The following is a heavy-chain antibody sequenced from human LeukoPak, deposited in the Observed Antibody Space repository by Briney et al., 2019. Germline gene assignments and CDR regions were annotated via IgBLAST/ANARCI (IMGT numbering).Heavy chain of an antibody. D-gene: IGHD6-13*01. CDR2: IKYDGDEE. V-gene: IGHV3-7*01. Sequence: GGSLRLSCAASGFTFSDYLMSCMRQAPGKGLEWVANIKYDGDEEYYVDSVKGRFTISRDNAKNSLYLQLNSLRVEDTAVYYCKSGGAAPGSFDNWGQGTLVTVSP. J-gene: IGHJ4*02. CDR3: KSGGAAPGSFDN. CDR1: GFTFSDYL.